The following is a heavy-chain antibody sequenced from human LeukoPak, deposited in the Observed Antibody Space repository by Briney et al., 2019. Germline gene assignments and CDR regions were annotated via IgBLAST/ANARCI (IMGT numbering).Heavy chain of an antibody. Sequence: ASVKVSCKASGYIFTSYFMHWVRQAPGQGLEWMGLINPSGGSTRYAQKFQGRVTMTRDMSTSTVYMELSSLRSEDTAVYYCARAFWGSGIDYWGQGTLVTVSS. V-gene: IGHV1-46*01. J-gene: IGHJ4*02. CDR3: ARAFWGSGIDY. D-gene: IGHD3-16*01. CDR2: INPSGGST. CDR1: GYIFTSYF.